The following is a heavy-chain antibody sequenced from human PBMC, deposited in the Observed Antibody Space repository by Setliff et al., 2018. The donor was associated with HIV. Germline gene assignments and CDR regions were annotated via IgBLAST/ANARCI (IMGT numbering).Heavy chain of an antibody. Sequence: SETLSLTCTVSGGSISSSSYYWGWIRQPPGKGLEWIGSIYYSGSTYYNPPLKSRVTISVDTSKNQFSLKLSSVTAADTAVYYCARGSRGARASKIDSSGYYLVYWGQGTLVTVSS. J-gene: IGHJ4*02. D-gene: IGHD3-22*01. CDR1: GGSISSSSYY. V-gene: IGHV4-39*07. CDR3: ARGSRGARASKIDSSGYYLVY. CDR2: IYYSGST.